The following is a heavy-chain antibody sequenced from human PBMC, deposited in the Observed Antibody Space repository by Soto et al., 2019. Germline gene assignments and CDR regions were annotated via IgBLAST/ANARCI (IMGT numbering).Heavy chain of an antibody. CDR1: GYTFTSYA. CDR3: ARGGSGYEFDY. Sequence: ASVRVSCKASGYTFTSYAMHWVRQAPGQRLEWMGWINAGNGNTKYSQKFQGRVTITRDTSASTAYMELSSLRSEDTAVYYCARGGSGYEFDYWGQGTLVTVSS. CDR2: INAGNGNT. D-gene: IGHD5-12*01. V-gene: IGHV1-3*01. J-gene: IGHJ4*02.